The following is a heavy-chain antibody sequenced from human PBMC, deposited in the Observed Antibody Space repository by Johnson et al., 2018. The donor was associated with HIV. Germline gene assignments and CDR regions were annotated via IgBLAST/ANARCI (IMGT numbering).Heavy chain of an antibody. V-gene: IGHV3-30*03. D-gene: IGHD1-1*01. CDR3: ARVLGTSDAFDI. Sequence: QVLLVESGGGVVQPGRSLRLSCAASGFTFSSYGMHWVRQAPGKGLEWVAVISYDGSNKYYADSVKGRFTISRDNSKNTLYLQMNSLRAEDTAVYYCARVLGTSDAFDIWGQGTMVTVSS. CDR1: GFTFSSYG. J-gene: IGHJ3*02. CDR2: ISYDGSNK.